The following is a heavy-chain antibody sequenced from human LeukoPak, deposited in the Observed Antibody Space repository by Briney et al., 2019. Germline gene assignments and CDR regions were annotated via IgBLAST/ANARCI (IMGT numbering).Heavy chain of an antibody. Sequence: GESLKISCKGSGYSFTSYWIGWVRQMPGKGLEWMGIIYPGDSDTRYSPSFQGQVTISADKSISTAYLQWSSLKASDTAMYYRARKMRGAVAGSGDFDYWGQGTLVTVSS. CDR2: IYPGDSDT. D-gene: IGHD6-19*01. V-gene: IGHV5-51*01. J-gene: IGHJ4*02. CDR1: GYSFTSYW. CDR3: ARKMRGAVAGSGDFDY.